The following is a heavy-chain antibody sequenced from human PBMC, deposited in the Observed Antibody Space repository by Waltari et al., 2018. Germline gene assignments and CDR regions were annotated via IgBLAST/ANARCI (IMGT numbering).Heavy chain of an antibody. D-gene: IGHD6-19*01. Sequence: QVQLQQWGAGLLKPSETLSLTCAVYGGSFSGYYWSWIRQPPGKGLEWIGEINHSGSTNSNPSLKSRVTISVTTPNNQFSLKLGSVTAADTAVYYCARASVVAVAGKNAFDIWGQGTMVTVSS. CDR1: GGSFSGYY. V-gene: IGHV4-34*01. CDR2: INHSGST. CDR3: ARASVVAVAGKNAFDI. J-gene: IGHJ3*02.